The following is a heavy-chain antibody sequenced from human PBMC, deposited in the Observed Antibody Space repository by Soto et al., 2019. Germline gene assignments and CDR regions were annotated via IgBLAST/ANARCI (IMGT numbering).Heavy chain of an antibody. CDR2: IYYSGST. CDR1: GGSISSYY. CDR3: ARASTVRGVIPYYFDY. Sequence: PSETLSLTCTVSGGSISSYYWSWIRQPPGKGLEWIGYIYYSGSTNHNPSLKSRVTISVDTSKNQFSLKLSSVTAADTAVYYCARASTVRGVIPYYFDYWGQGTLVTVSS. D-gene: IGHD3-10*01. J-gene: IGHJ4*02. V-gene: IGHV4-59*01.